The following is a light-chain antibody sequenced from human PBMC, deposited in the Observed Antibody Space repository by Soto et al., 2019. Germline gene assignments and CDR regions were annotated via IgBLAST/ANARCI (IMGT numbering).Light chain of an antibody. Sequence: DVQMTQSPSTLSASIGDRVTITCWASQSIDQWLAWFQQKPGKAPKVLIYKASTLQSGVPSRFSASGSGTEFTLTISSLQPDDFATYYCQQYADNSPWTFGQGTKVEI. CDR2: KAS. V-gene: IGKV1-5*03. CDR1: QSIDQW. J-gene: IGKJ1*01. CDR3: QQYADNSPWT.